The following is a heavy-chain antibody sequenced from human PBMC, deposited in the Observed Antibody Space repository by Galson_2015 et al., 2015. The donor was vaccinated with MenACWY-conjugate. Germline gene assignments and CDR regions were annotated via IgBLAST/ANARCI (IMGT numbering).Heavy chain of an antibody. CDR3: ARRYCSSTSCYPYYYYGMDV. J-gene: IGHJ6*02. V-gene: IGHV1-69*01. CDR2: IIPIFGTA. D-gene: IGHD2-2*01. Sequence: SCKASGGTFSSYAISWVRQAPGQGLEWMGGIIPIFGTANYAQKFQGRVTITADESTSTAYMELSSLRSEDTAVYYCARRYCSSTSCYPYYYYGMDVWGQGTTVTVSS. CDR1: GGTFSSYA.